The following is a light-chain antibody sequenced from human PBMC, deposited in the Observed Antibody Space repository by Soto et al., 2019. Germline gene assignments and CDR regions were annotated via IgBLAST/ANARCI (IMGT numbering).Light chain of an antibody. V-gene: IGKV1-6*01. CDR2: AAS. J-gene: IGKJ1*01. CDR1: HGIRND. Sequence: AIQMTQSPSSLSESVGDRVTITCRASHGIRNDLGWYQQKPGNAPKVLIYAASTLQSGVPSRFSGSGSGTDFTLTITSLQTEDFATYYCMQDYNYPRTFVKGTKVEIK. CDR3: MQDYNYPRT.